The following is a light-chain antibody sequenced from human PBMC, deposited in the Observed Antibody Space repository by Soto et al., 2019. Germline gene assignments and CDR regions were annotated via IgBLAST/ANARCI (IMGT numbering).Light chain of an antibody. V-gene: IGKV1-39*01. CDR3: QQTYNTPTT. J-gene: IGKJ2*01. CDR2: AAS. CDR1: ERLNNY. Sequence: DIQMPQSPSSLSASVGDRVTITCRASERLNNYFNWYQQKPGKAPKLLIYAASNLQSGVPSRFSGSGSGTDFTLTINSLQPEDFATYYCQQTYNTPTTFGQGTYLEIK.